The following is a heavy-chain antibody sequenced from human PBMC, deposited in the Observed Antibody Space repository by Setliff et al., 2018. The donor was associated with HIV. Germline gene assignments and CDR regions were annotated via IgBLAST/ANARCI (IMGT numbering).Heavy chain of an antibody. Sequence: GGSLRLSCASSGFTFSSYAMTWVRQAPGKGLECVAVISGSGGDTYYADSVKGRFVISREKSKSTLYLQMNSLRAEDTAVYYCAKDTRIVVVPDAFDIWGQGTMVTVSS. J-gene: IGHJ3*02. CDR3: AKDTRIVVVPDAFDI. CDR2: ISGSGGDT. CDR1: GFTFSSYA. V-gene: IGHV3-23*01. D-gene: IGHD3-22*01.